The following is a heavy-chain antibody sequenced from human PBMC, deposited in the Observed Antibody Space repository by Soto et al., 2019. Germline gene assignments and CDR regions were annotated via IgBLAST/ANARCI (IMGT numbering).Heavy chain of an antibody. Sequence: ESGGGVVQPGRSLRLSCAASGFTFSSYAMHWVRQAPGKGLEWVAVISYDGSNKYYADSVKGRFTISRDNSKNTLYLQMNSLRAEDTAVYYCARDRTSAAYYYEFQHWGQGTLVTVSS. CDR1: GFTFSSYA. V-gene: IGHV3-30-3*01. CDR3: ARDRTSAAYYYEFQH. CDR2: ISYDGSNK. D-gene: IGHD3-22*01. J-gene: IGHJ1*01.